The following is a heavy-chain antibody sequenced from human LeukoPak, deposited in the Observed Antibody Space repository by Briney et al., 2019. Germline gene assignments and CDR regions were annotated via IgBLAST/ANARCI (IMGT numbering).Heavy chain of an antibody. J-gene: IGHJ3*02. D-gene: IGHD4-17*01. CDR1: GGSISTHY. Sequence: TSETLSLTCTVSGGSISTHYWSWIRQPPGKGLEWIGYISYIGSTNYNPSLKSRVTISVDTSKNQFSLKLSSVTAADAAVYFCARDPTTVTKGLDIWGQGTMATVSS. CDR2: ISYIGST. CDR3: ARDPTTVTKGLDI. V-gene: IGHV4-59*11.